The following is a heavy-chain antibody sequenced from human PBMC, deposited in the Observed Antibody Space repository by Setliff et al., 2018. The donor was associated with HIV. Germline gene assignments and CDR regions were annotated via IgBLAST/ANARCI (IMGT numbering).Heavy chain of an antibody. V-gene: IGHV4-38-2*01. D-gene: IGHD3-22*01. CDR3: ARQWRDQYNSGVSTEYFQH. CDR1: AYSISSGYY. Sequence: SETLSLTCAVSAYSISSGYYWGWIRQPTGKGLEWSGSIYHSGSTYYNPSLMSRVTISGDTSKNQFSLKLRSVTAADTGVYYCARQWRDQYNSGVSTEYFQHWGLGTLVTVSS. J-gene: IGHJ1*01. CDR2: IYHSGST.